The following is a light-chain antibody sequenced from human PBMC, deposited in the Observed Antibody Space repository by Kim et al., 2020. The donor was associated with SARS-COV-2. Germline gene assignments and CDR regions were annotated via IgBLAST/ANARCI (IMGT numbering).Light chain of an antibody. V-gene: IGLV3-19*01. CDR2: GRN. CDR1: SLRRYY. J-gene: IGLJ2*01. Sequence: SSELTQDPAVSVAVGQTVKITCQGDSLRRYYASWYQQKPGQAPVLVIYGRNNRPSGIPERLSGSTSGNTASLTITGAQAEEEADYYCQSRDSSGKVVFGGGTKVTVL. CDR3: QSRDSSGKVV.